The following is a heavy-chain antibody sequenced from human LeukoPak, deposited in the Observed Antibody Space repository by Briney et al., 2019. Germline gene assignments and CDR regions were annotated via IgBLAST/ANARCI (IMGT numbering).Heavy chain of an antibody. V-gene: IGHV3-21*01. CDR1: GFTFSSYS. CDR2: ISSSSSYI. CDR3: ARDAGVGSYLY. D-gene: IGHD1-26*01. Sequence: GGSLRLSCAASGFTFSSYSMNWVRQAPGEGLEWVSSISSSSSYIYYADSVKGRFTISRDNAKNSLYLQMNSLRAEDTAVYYCARDAGVGSYLYWGQGTLVTVSS. J-gene: IGHJ4*02.